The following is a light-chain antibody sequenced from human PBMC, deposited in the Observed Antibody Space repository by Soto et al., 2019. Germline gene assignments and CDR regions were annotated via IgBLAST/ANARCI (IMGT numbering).Light chain of an antibody. J-gene: IGLJ1*01. CDR2: TNN. CDR3: ATWDDNLNAYV. V-gene: IGLV1-44*01. CDR1: GSNIGSNS. Sequence: QSVLTQPPSASGTPGQRVTLSCSGSGSNIGSNSVNWYQQLPGRAPKLLIYTNNQRRSGVPDRFSGSKSGTSASLVIGGLQSEDEAHYYCATWDDNLNAYVFGTGTKLTVL.